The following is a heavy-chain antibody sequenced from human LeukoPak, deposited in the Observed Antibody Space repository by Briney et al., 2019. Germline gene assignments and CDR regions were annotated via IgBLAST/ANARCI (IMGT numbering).Heavy chain of an antibody. Sequence: SETLSLTCTVSGGSISSYYWSWIRQPPGKGLEWIGYIYYSGSTNYNPSLKSRVTISVDTSKNQFSLKLSSVTAADTAVYYCARGLWFGELFWIDPWGQGTLVAVSS. D-gene: IGHD3-10*01. CDR2: IYYSGST. V-gene: IGHV4-59*08. CDR3: ARGLWFGELFWIDP. J-gene: IGHJ5*02. CDR1: GGSISSYY.